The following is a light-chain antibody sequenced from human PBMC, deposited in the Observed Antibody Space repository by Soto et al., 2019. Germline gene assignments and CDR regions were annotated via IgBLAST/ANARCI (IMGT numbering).Light chain of an antibody. CDR3: AAWDDSLNGYV. V-gene: IGLV1-44*01. Sequence: QSVVTQPPSASVTPGQRVTISCSGSRSNIGSNTANWYQQLPGTAPKLLIYSNNQRPSGVPDRFSGSKSGTSASLAISGLQSEDEADYYCAAWDDSLNGYVCGTGTKLTVL. CDR2: SNN. CDR1: RSNIGSNT. J-gene: IGLJ1*01.